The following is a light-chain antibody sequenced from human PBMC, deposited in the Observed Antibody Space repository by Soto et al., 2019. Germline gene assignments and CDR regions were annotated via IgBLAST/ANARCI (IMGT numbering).Light chain of an antibody. CDR2: EAS. CDR1: QSVSSN. Sequence: EIVVTQSPATLSVSPGEGATLSCRASQSVSSNLAWYQQKPGQAPRLLIYEASTRATGVPARFSGSGSGTDFTLTITGLQSEDFAVYYCQQYKSWPYTFGQGTRLEIK. J-gene: IGKJ5*01. CDR3: QQYKSWPYT. V-gene: IGKV3-15*01.